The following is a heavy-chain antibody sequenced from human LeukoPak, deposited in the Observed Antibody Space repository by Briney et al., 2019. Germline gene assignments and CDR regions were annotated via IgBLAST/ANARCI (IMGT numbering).Heavy chain of an antibody. CDR2: ILNNGATT. CDR3: AKAQGGTNGLLDN. J-gene: IGHJ4*02. D-gene: IGHD3-16*01. Sequence: GGSLRLSCAASGITFSGYTMSWVRQAPGKGLEWVSSILNNGATTYYADSVKGRFTISRDSSKDTLDLQMNSLRAGDTAIYYCAKAQGGTNGLLDNWGQGTLVTVSS. CDR1: GITFSGYT. V-gene: IGHV3-23*01.